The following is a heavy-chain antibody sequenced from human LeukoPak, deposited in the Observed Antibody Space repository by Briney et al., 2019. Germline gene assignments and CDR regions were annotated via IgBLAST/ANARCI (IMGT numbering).Heavy chain of an antibody. J-gene: IGHJ3*02. CDR3: ATVPIRITMIDQGI. V-gene: IGHV1-24*01. CDR2: FDPEDGET. Sequence: ASLKVSCKVSGYTLTELSMHWVRQAPGKGLEWMGGFDPEDGETIYAQKFQGRVTMTEDTSTDTAYMELSSLRSEDTAVYYCATVPIRITMIDQGIWGQGTMVTVSS. CDR1: GYTLTELS. D-gene: IGHD3-22*01.